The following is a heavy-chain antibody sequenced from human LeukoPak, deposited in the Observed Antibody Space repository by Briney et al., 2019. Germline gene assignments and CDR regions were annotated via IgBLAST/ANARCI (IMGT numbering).Heavy chain of an antibody. CDR3: ARGLGYCSSTSCSPTNWFDP. Sequence: SETLSLTCTVSGGSISSYYWSWIRQPAGKGLEWIGRIYTSGSTNYNPSLKSRVTMSVDTSKNQFSLKLSSVTAADTAVYYCARGLGYCSSTSCSPTNWFDPRGQGTLVTVSS. CDR2: IYTSGST. J-gene: IGHJ5*02. D-gene: IGHD2-2*01. V-gene: IGHV4-4*07. CDR1: GGSISSYY.